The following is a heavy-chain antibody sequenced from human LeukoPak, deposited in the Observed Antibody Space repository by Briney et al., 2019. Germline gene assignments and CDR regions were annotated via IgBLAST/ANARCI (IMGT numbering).Heavy chain of an antibody. J-gene: IGHJ4*02. D-gene: IGHD5-18*01. V-gene: IGHV4-59*01. CDR3: ARGGGYSYGSWVYFDY. CDR2: IYYSGST. CDR1: GGSISSYY. Sequence: PSETLSLTCTVSGGSISSYYWSWIRQPPGKGLEWSGYIYYSGSTNYNPSLKSRVTISVDTSKNQFSLKLSSVTAADTAVYYCARGGGYSYGSWVYFDYWGQGTLVTVSS.